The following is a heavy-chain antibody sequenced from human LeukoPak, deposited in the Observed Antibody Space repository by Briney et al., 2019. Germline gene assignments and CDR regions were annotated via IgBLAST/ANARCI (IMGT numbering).Heavy chain of an antibody. CDR2: INPSGGST. V-gene: IGHV1-46*01. CDR3: ARDIGGSSVTPVSDWFDP. Sequence: ASVKVSCKASGYTFTSYYMHLVRQAPGQGLEWMGIINPSGGSTSYAQKFQGRVTMTRDTSTSTVYMELSSLRSEDTAVYYCARDIGGSSVTPVSDWFDPWGQGTLVTVSS. D-gene: IGHD4-17*01. J-gene: IGHJ5*02. CDR1: GYTFTSYY.